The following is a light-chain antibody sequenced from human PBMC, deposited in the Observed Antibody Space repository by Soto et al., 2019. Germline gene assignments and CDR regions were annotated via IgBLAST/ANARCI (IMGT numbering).Light chain of an antibody. CDR2: EES. Sequence: DIHLTQSPSFLSASVGDRVTITCRPSQAVPNNMAWYQQKPGKPPKLLIYEESTLHSGAPSRFSGRKSGTQFTLTIDSLQPEDFATYYCQQVKTYPRTFCGGTKVEIK. CDR1: QAVPNN. V-gene: IGKV1-9*01. J-gene: IGKJ4*01. CDR3: QQVKTYPRT.